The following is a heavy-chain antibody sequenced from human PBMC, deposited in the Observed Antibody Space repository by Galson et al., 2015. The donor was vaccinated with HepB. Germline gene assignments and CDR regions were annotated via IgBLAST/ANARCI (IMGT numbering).Heavy chain of an antibody. CDR3: ARDWGPAIPEYFQH. Sequence: SLRLSCAASGFTFSSYAMHWVRQAPGKGLEWVAVISYDGSNKYYADSVKGRFTISRDNSKNTLYLQMNSLRAEDTAVYYCARDWGPAIPEYFQHWGQGTLVTVSS. CDR1: GFTFSSYA. V-gene: IGHV3-30-3*01. D-gene: IGHD3-16*01. CDR2: ISYDGSNK. J-gene: IGHJ1*01.